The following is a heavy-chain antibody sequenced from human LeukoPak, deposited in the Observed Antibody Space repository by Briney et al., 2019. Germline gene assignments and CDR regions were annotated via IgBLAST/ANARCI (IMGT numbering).Heavy chain of an antibody. CDR2: ISYDGSNK. CDR1: GFTFSSYG. Sequence: GGSLRLSCAASGFTFSSYGMHWVRQAPGKGPEWVAVISYDGSNKYYADSVKGRFTISRDNSKNTLYLQMNSLRAEDTAVYYCARDGDFWSGSMDYWGQGTLVTVSS. V-gene: IGHV3-30*03. CDR3: ARDGDFWSGSMDY. J-gene: IGHJ4*02. D-gene: IGHD3-3*01.